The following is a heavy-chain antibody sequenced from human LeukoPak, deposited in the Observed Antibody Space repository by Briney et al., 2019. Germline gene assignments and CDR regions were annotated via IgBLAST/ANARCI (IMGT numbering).Heavy chain of an antibody. D-gene: IGHD3-3*01. CDR3: ARATGRIRFLEWTGYYYMDV. Sequence: PGGSLRLSCAASGFTFSSYSMNWVRQAPGKGLEWVSSISSSSSYIYYADSVKGRFTISRDDAKNSLYLQMNSLRAEDTAVYYCARATGRIRFLEWTGYYYMDVWGKGTTVTASS. CDR1: GFTFSSYS. J-gene: IGHJ6*03. V-gene: IGHV3-21*01. CDR2: ISSSSSYI.